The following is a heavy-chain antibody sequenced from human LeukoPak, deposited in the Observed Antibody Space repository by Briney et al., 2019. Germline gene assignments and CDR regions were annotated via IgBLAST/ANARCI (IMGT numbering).Heavy chain of an antibody. CDR2: IYHSGTT. D-gene: IGHD2-2*01. J-gene: IGHJ6*03. CDR1: GYSISSGYY. Sequence: SETLSLTCAVSGYSISSGYYCGWFWQPPGKGLEWIGCIYHSGTTYYNPSLRSRVTISVDTSKNQFSLKLSSVTAADTAVYYCARQGGSSSPYYYYYMDVWGKGTTVTVSS. V-gene: IGHV4-38-2*01. CDR3: ARQGGSSSPYYYYYMDV.